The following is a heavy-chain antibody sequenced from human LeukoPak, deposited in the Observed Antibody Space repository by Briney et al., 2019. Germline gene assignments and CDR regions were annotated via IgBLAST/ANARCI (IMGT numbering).Heavy chain of an antibody. CDR1: GYTFTGYY. J-gene: IGHJ4*02. V-gene: IGHV1-2*02. D-gene: IGHD4-17*01. CDR2: INPNSGGT. Sequence: GASVKVSCKASGYTFTGYYMHWVRQAPGQGLEWMGWINPNSGGTNYAQKFQGRVTMTRDTSISTAYMELSRLRSDDTAVYYCARDRGYGDYAVRYWGQGTLVTVSS. CDR3: ARDRGYGDYAVRY.